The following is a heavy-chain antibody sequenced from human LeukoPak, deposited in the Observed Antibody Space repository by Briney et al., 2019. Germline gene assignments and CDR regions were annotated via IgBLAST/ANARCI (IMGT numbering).Heavy chain of an antibody. CDR3: AGRLGRFYYYGSGSYLGLDY. Sequence: ASVKVSCKVSGYTLTELSMHWVRQAPGKGLEWMAGFDPEDGETIYAQKLQGRVTMTEDTSTDTAYMELSSLRSEDTAVYYCAGRLGRFYYYGSGSYLGLDYWGQGTLVTVSS. D-gene: IGHD3-10*01. J-gene: IGHJ4*02. V-gene: IGHV1-24*01. CDR2: FDPEDGET. CDR1: GYTLTELS.